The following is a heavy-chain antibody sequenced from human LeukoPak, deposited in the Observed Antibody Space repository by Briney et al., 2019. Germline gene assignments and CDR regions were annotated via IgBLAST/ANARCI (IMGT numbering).Heavy chain of an antibody. CDR2: INPNSGGT. V-gene: IGHV1-2*02. J-gene: IGHJ4*02. CDR1: GYTFTGYY. Sequence: ASVKVSCKASGYTFTGYYMHWVRQAPGQGLEWMGWINPNSGGTNYAQKFQGRVTMTRDTSISTAYMELSRLRSDDTAVYYCARDWTTRRVVTQLDSWGQGTLVTVSS. D-gene: IGHD3-22*01. CDR3: ARDWTTRRVVTQLDS.